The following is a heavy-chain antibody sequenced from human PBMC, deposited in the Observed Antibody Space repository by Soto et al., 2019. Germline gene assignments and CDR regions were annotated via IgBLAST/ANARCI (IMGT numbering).Heavy chain of an antibody. V-gene: IGHV3-13*01. CDR3: ARDRRGAIDY. D-gene: IGHD5-12*01. Sequence: EVQLVESGGGLVQPGGSLRLSCAASGFTFSSYDMHWVRQATGKGLEWVSAIGTAGDTYYPGSVKGRFTISRENAKNSLYLQMNSLRAEDTDVYYCARDRRGAIDYWGQGTLVTVSS. CDR2: IGTAGDT. CDR1: GFTFSSYD. J-gene: IGHJ4*02.